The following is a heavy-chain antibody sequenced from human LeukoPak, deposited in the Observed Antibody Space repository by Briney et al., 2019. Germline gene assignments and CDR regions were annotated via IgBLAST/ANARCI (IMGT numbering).Heavy chain of an antibody. CDR2: ISAYNGNT. D-gene: IGHD2-2*01. CDR1: GGTFSSYG. V-gene: IGHV1-18*01. CDR3: ARDRPGYCSSTSCASPWWYYYYGMDV. Sequence: ASVKVSCKASGGTFSSYGISWVRQAPGQGLEWMGWISAYNGNTNYAQKLQGRVTMTTDTSTSTAYMELRSLRSDDTAVYYCARDRPGYCSSTSCASPWWYYYYGMDVWGQGTTVTVSS. J-gene: IGHJ6*02.